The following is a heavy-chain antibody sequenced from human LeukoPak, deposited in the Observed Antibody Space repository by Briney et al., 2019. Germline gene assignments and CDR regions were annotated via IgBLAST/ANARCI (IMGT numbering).Heavy chain of an antibody. J-gene: IGHJ4*02. CDR1: GGSISSYY. Sequence: SETLSLTCTVSGGSISSYYWSWIRQPPGKGLEWIGYISYSGSTNYNPSLKSRVTISVDTPKNQFSLQLGSVTAADTALYYCARHREMATITWTRTWFDYWGQGTLVTVSS. CDR3: ARHREMATITWTRTWFDY. V-gene: IGHV4-59*08. CDR2: ISYSGST. D-gene: IGHD5-24*01.